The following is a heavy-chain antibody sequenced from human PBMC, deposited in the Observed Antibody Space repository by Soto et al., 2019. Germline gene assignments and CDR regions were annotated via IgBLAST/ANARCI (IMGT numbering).Heavy chain of an antibody. CDR3: ARGIRDVVVVAATREFDY. V-gene: IGHV4-31*03. J-gene: IGHJ4*02. CDR2: IYYSGST. Sequence: SETLSLTCTVSGGSISSGGYYWSWIRQHPGKGLEWIGYIYYSGSTYYNPSLKSRVTISVDTSKNQFSLKLSSVTAADTAVYYCARGIRDVVVVAATREFDYWGQGTLVTVSS. D-gene: IGHD2-15*01. CDR1: GGSISSGGYY.